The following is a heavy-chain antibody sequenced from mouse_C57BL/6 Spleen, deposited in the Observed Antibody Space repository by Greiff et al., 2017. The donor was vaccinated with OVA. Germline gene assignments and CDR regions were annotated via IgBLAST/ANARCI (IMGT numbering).Heavy chain of an antibody. Sequence: DVQLQQSGPELVKPGASVKISCKASGYSFTGYYMNWVKQSPEKSLEWIGEINPSTGGTTYNQKFKAKATLTVDKSSSTAYMQLKSLTSEDSAVYYCAPSLNYYGSSLAWFAYWGQGTLVTVSA. CDR3: APSLNYYGSSLAWFAY. CDR2: INPSTGGT. J-gene: IGHJ3*01. D-gene: IGHD1-1*01. V-gene: IGHV1-42*01. CDR1: GYSFTGYY.